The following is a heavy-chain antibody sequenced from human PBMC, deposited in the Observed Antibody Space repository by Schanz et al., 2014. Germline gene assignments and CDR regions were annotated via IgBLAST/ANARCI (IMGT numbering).Heavy chain of an antibody. D-gene: IGHD6-13*01. CDR3: ARSGSSNWYFFDY. CDR1: GYSFTPFP. Sequence: QVQLVQSWAEVKGPGASVKVSCKASGYSFTPFPIHWVRQAPGQRLEWMGWINAGTGNTEYSHRFQGRVTITRDTLASTAYMEVSSLRSEDTAVYYCARSGSSNWYFFDYWGQGTLVTVSS. J-gene: IGHJ4*02. CDR2: INAGTGNT. V-gene: IGHV1-3*01.